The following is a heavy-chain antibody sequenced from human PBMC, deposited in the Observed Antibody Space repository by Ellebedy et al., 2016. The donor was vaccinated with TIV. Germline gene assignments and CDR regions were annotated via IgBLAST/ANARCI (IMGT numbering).Heavy chain of an antibody. V-gene: IGHV4-4*07. Sequence: SETLSLXXTVSGGSISSYYWSWIRQPAGKGLEWIGRIYTSGSTNYNPSLKSRVTISVDTSKNQFSLKLSSVTAADTAVYYCARGRLTYYYGSGSYYMGMDVWGQGTTVTVSS. CDR1: GGSISSYY. J-gene: IGHJ6*02. CDR3: ARGRLTYYYGSGSYYMGMDV. D-gene: IGHD3-10*01. CDR2: IYTSGST.